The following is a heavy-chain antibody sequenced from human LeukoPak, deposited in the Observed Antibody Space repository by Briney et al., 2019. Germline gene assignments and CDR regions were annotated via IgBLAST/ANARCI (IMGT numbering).Heavy chain of an antibody. V-gene: IGHV4-59*01. CDR1: GGSISSYY. Sequence: SETLSLTCTVSGGSISSYYWSWIRQPPGKGLEWIGYIYYSGSTNYNPSLKSRVTISVDTSKNQFSLKLSSVTAADTAVYYCARSWLRPPPFDYWGQGTLVTVSS. CDR3: ARSWLRPPPFDY. J-gene: IGHJ4*02. CDR2: IYYSGST. D-gene: IGHD5-12*01.